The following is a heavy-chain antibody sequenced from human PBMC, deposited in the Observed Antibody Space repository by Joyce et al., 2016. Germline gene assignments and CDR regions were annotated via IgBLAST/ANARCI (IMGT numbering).Heavy chain of an antibody. D-gene: IGHD2-15*01. CDR1: GGSISSSSNY. CDR3: ARVYCTGGSCYSPYRYFDL. V-gene: IGHV4-39*01. Sequence: QLQLQESGPGLVKPSETLSLTCSVSGGSISSSSNYGGWIRQPPRKGPEWIGGIYYTGTTYYNPSLKSRVKISVDTSKSQFSLKLVSVTAADTAVYFCARVYCTGGSCYSPYRYFDLWGRGTLVTVSS. J-gene: IGHJ2*01. CDR2: IYYTGTT.